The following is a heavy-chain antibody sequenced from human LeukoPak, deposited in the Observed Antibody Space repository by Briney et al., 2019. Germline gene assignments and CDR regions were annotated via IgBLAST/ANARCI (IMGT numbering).Heavy chain of an antibody. CDR1: GGSISSSSYY. CDR2: IYYSGST. Sequence: NSSETLSLTCTVSGGSISSSSYYWGWIRQPPGKGLEWVGSIYYSGSTYYNPSLKSRVSISVDTSKNQFSLKLSSVTAADTAVYYCARHEKAVAGKHFDYWGQGTLVTVSS. V-gene: IGHV4-39*01. J-gene: IGHJ4*02. D-gene: IGHD6-19*01. CDR3: ARHEKAVAGKHFDY.